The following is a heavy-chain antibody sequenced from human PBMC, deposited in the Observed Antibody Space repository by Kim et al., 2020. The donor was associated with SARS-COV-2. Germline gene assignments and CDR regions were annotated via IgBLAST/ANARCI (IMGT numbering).Heavy chain of an antibody. Sequence: GGSLRLSCAASGFTFDDYAMHWVRQAPGKGLEWVSGISWNSGSICYADSVKGRFTISRDNAKNSLYLQMNSLRAEDTALYYCTKDKSGDSSVGGYFDYWGQGTLVTVSS. CDR1: GFTFDDYA. V-gene: IGHV3-9*01. CDR2: ISWNSGSI. J-gene: IGHJ4*02. CDR3: TKDKSGDSSVGGYFDY. D-gene: IGHD3-22*01.